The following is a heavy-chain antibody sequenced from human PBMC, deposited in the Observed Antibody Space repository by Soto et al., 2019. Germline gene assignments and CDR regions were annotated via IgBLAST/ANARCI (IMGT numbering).Heavy chain of an antibody. V-gene: IGHV3-15*01. CDR2: IKSKTDGGTT. D-gene: IGHD3-16*02. J-gene: IGHJ4*02. Sequence: EVQLVESGGGLVKPGGSLRLSCAASGFTFSNAWMSWVRQAPGKGLEWVGRIKSKTDGGTTDYAAPVKGRFTISRDDSKNTLYLQMNSLKTEDTAVYYCTTHPLMITFGGVIVYFDYWGQGTLVTVSS. CDR3: TTHPLMITFGGVIVYFDY. CDR1: GFTFSNAW.